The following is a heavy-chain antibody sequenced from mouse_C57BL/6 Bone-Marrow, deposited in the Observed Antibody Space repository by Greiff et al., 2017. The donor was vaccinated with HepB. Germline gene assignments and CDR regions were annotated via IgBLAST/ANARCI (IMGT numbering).Heavy chain of an antibody. D-gene: IGHD1-1*01. Sequence: VKLQQPGAELVKPGASVKMSCKASGYTFTSYWITWVKQRPGQGLEWIGDIYPGSGSTNYNEKFKSKATLTVDTSSSTAYMQLSSLTSEDSAVYYCARNYGKEYYYAMDYWGQGTSVTVSS. V-gene: IGHV1-55*01. CDR3: ARNYGKEYYYAMDY. CDR2: IYPGSGST. J-gene: IGHJ4*01. CDR1: GYTFTSYW.